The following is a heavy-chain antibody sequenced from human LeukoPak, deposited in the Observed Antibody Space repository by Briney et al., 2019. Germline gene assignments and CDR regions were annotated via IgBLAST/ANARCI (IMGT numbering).Heavy chain of an antibody. V-gene: IGHV3-74*01. Sequence: GGSLRLSCAASGFTFSSFWMHWVRQAPGKGLVWVSRINSVCISTIYADSVRVRFTIPSDHPKNPLYLQMNSLRAEDTAVYYCARERTSGWDAFDPWGQGPLVTVSS. J-gene: IGHJ5*02. CDR3: ARERTSGWDAFDP. D-gene: IGHD6-19*01. CDR2: INSVCIST. CDR1: GFTFSSFW.